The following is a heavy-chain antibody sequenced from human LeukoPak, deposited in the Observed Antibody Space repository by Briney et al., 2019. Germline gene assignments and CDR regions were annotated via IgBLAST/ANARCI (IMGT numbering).Heavy chain of an antibody. CDR2: ISAYNGNT. D-gene: IGHD3-3*01. V-gene: IGHV1-18*01. Sequence: GASVNVSCKASGYTFTSYGISWVRQAPGQGVEWMGWISAYNGNTNYAQKLQGRVTMTTDTSTSTAYMELRSLRSDDTAVYYCAREGRLRFLPYYFDYWGQGTLVSVSS. J-gene: IGHJ4*02. CDR3: AREGRLRFLPYYFDY. CDR1: GYTFTSYG.